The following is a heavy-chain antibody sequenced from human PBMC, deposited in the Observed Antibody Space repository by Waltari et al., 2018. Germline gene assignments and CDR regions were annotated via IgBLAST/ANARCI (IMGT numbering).Heavy chain of an antibody. Sequence: QLQLVESGGGVVQPGKSLRLPCAASGFSLRHYGLHWVRQAPGRGLEWVALLWFEGGDEYYADSVRGRFTISRDNSKNLLYLHMDSLRVDDTAVYYCAKDAFGNTYMDHWGQGTLVTVSS. V-gene: IGHV3-30*18. J-gene: IGHJ4*02. CDR3: AKDAFGNTYMDH. D-gene: IGHD3-16*01. CDR1: GFSLRHYG. CDR2: LWFEGGDE.